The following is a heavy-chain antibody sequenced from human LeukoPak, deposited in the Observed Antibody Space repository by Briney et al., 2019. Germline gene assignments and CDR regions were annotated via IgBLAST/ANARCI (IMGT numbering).Heavy chain of an antibody. D-gene: IGHD3-10*01. CDR1: GGSISSGSYY. J-gene: IGHJ6*03. Sequence: PSETLSLTCTVSGGSISSGSYYWSWVRQPAGKGLEWIGRIYTSGSTNYNPSLKSRVTISVDTSKNQFSLKLSSVTAADTAVYYCARDIGVVGYMDVWGKGTTVTISS. CDR2: IYTSGST. V-gene: IGHV4-61*02. CDR3: ARDIGVVGYMDV.